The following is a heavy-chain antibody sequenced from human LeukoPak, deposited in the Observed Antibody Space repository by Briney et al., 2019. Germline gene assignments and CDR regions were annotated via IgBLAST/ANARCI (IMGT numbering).Heavy chain of an antibody. CDR1: GFTLSRYG. J-gene: IGHJ4*02. CDR3: ASRDYFDY. CDR2: IWNDGRNK. V-gene: IGHV3-33*01. Sequence: GRSLRLSCAASGFTLSRYGMHWVRQAPGKGLEWVAVIWNDGRNKYYADSVKGRFTISRDNSKNTVYLQMNSLRDEDTAVYYCASRDYFDYWGQGTLVTVSS.